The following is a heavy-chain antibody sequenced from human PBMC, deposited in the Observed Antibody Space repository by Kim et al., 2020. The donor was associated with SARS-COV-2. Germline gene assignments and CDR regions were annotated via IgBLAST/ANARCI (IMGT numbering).Heavy chain of an antibody. CDR1: GFTFGDSA. CDR3: AKATLGYGDYGDYGIDV. J-gene: IGHJ6*02. D-gene: IGHD4-17*01. Sequence: GGSLRLSCAASGFTFGDSAMHWVRQALGTGLDSVSGITWYSGSIGYADSVKGPFTISSGNATHSLYLPINSLKAEDPALYYGAKATLGYGDYGDYGIDVWGPGTTVTVSS. V-gene: IGHV3-9*01. CDR2: ITWYSGSI.